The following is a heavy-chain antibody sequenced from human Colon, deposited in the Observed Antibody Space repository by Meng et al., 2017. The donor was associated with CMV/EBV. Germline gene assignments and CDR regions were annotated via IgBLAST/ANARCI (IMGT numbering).Heavy chain of an antibody. J-gene: IGHJ4*02. CDR1: GGSISSGGYY. V-gene: IGHV4-31*03. D-gene: IGHD5-18*01. CDR2: IYYSGST. CDR3: ASRGYSYGDRY. Sequence: LRLSCTVSGGSISSGGYYWSWIRQHPGKGLEWIGYIYYSGSTYYNPSLKSRVTISVDTSKNQFSLKLSSVTAADTAVYYCASRGYSYGDRYWGQGTLVTVSS.